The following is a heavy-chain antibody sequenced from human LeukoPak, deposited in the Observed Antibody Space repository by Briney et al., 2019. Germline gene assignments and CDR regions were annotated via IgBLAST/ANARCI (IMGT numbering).Heavy chain of an antibody. CDR1: GFTFSSYA. CDR2: ISGSGGGT. J-gene: IGHJ3*02. D-gene: IGHD5-18*01. V-gene: IGHV3-23*01. Sequence: GGSLRLSCAASGFTFSSYAMSWVRQAPGKGLEWVSAISGSGGGTYYADSVKGRFTISRDNSKNTLYLQMNSLRAEDTAVYYCAKDLGGGYSYVGAFDIWGQGTMVTVSS. CDR3: AKDLGGGYSYVGAFDI.